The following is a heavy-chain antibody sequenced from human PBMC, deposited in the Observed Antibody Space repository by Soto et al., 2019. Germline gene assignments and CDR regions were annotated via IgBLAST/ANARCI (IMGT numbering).Heavy chain of an antibody. Sequence: GASLKISCKTSGYSFTSYWIGWVRQVPGKGMEWMGNIYPYDSDTRYSPSFQGQVTISADTSITTAYLQWSGLRAADTAMYFCARHLVGSTRGNFDYWGQGTLVTVSS. CDR3: ARHLVGSTRGNFDY. J-gene: IGHJ4*01. CDR1: GYSFTSYW. V-gene: IGHV5-51*01. CDR2: IYPYDSDT. D-gene: IGHD2-2*01.